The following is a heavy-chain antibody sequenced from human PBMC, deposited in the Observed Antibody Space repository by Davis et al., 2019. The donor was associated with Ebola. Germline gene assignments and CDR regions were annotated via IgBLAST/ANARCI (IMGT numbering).Heavy chain of an antibody. J-gene: IGHJ6*03. CDR1: GYTFTGYY. V-gene: IGHV1-2*02. Sequence: SVKVSCKASGYTFTGYYMHWVRQAPGQGLEWMGWINPNSGGTNYAQKFQGRVTMTRDTSISTAYMELRSLRSDDTAVYYCARRRSYYYYMDVWGKGTTVTVSS. CDR2: INPNSGGT. CDR3: ARRRSYYYYMDV.